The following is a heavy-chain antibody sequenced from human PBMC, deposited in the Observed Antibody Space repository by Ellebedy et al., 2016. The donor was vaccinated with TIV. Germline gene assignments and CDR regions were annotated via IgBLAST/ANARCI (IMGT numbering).Heavy chain of an antibody. CDR3: AKDDDSSVAGPLDY. D-gene: IGHD2-15*01. CDR1: GFTFSSYW. V-gene: IGHV3-7*03. CDR2: IKQDGSEK. Sequence: GESLKISCAASGFTFSSYWMSWVRQAPGKGLEWVANIKQDGSEKYYVDSVKGRFTISRDNAKNSLYLQMNSLRAEDTALYYCAKDDDSSVAGPLDYWGQGTLVTVSS. J-gene: IGHJ4*02.